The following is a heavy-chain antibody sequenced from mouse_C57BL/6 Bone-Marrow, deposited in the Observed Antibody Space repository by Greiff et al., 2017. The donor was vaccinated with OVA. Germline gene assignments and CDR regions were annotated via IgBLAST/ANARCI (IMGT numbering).Heavy chain of an antibody. CDR1: GYTFTSYT. CDR2: INPSSGYT. V-gene: IGHV1-4*01. D-gene: IGHD2-3*01. J-gene: IGHJ3*01. Sequence: QVQLQQSGAELARPGASVKMSCKASGYTFTSYTMHWVKQRPGQGLAWIGYINPSSGYTKYNQKFKDKATLTADKSSSTAYMQLRSLTSAASAVYYCARDRYSLAYWGQGTLVTVSA. CDR3: ARDRYSLAY.